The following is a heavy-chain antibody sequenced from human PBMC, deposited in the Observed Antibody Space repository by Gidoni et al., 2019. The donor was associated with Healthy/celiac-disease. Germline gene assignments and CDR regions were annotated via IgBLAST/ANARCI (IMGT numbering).Heavy chain of an antibody. D-gene: IGHD3-9*01. J-gene: IGHJ4*02. Sequence: QAQLVQSGAEVKKPGASVKISCKESGYTLPSSGISWVRLAPGQGLEWMGSISAYNGNTNYAQKLQGRVTMTTDTSTCTASMELRSLRSDYTAVYYCARGYDILTGQECYFDYLGQGTLFTVSS. CDR3: ARGYDILTGQECYFDY. CDR1: GYTLPSSG. CDR2: ISAYNGNT. V-gene: IGHV1-18*01.